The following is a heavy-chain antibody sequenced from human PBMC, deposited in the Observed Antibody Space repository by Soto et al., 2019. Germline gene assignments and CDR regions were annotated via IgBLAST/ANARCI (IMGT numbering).Heavy chain of an antibody. Sequence: QVQLVQSGAEVKKPGSSVKVSCKASGGTFSSYAISWVRQAPGQGLEWMGGIIPIFGTADYAQNFQGRVTXTXAXSXXPAAEARISLSLVHSAVSYCAASGDYCPGGPEYYCSYGMDVRVPGTSGCVSS. V-gene: IGHV1-69*05. J-gene: IGHJ6*02. CDR3: AASGDYCPGGPEYYCSYGMDV. D-gene: IGHD3-10*01. CDR1: GGTFSSYA. CDR2: IIPIFGTA.